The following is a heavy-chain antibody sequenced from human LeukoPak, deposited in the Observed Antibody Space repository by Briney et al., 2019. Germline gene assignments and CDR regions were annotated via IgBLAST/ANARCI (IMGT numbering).Heavy chain of an antibody. CDR2: IYYSGST. CDR1: GGSISSYY. J-gene: IGHJ4*02. CDR3: ARMYTAMVTVIDY. V-gene: IGHV4-59*01. Sequence: SETLSLTCTVSGGSISSYYWSWIRQPPGKGLEWIGYIYYSGSTNYKPSLKSRVTISVDTSKNQFSLKLSSVTAADTAVYYCARMYTAMVTVIDYWGQGTLVTVSS. D-gene: IGHD5-18*01.